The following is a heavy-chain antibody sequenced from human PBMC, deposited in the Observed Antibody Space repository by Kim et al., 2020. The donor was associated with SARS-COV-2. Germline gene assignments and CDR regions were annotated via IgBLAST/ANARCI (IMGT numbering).Heavy chain of an antibody. CDR2: ISYDGGDT. D-gene: IGHD3-3*01. CDR1: GFGFRTYG. J-gene: IGHJ6*01. V-gene: IGHV3-30*18. CDR3: AKEGSGSSRISYYYGMAV. Sequence: GGSLRLSCAASGFGFRTYGMHWVRQAPGKGLEWVALISYDGGDTYYVDSVKGRFTISRDNTDNTLYLQMNSLRPEDTAVYYCAKEGSGSSRISYYYGMAV.